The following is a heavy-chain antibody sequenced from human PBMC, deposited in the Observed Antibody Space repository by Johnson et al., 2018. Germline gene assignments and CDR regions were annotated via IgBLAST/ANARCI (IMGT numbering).Heavy chain of an antibody. CDR3: PTMKHSYDYVVTFDV. D-gene: IGHD3-16*01. V-gene: IGHV4-59*03. J-gene: IGHJ3*01. Sequence: QVQLQEAGPGLVKPSETLSLTCTVSGGSISSYYWSWIRQSPGEGLEWIGYVYYSGSTNYNPSPKSRGTISLDTSKKEFSLTLRSVTAADTAVYYCPTMKHSYDYVVTFDVWGQGKMVIVSS. CDR2: VYYSGST. CDR1: GGSISSYY.